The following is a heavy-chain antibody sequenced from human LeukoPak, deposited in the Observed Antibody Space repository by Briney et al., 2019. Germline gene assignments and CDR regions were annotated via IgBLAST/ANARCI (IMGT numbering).Heavy chain of an antibody. Sequence: PSETLSLTCAVSGYSISSGYYWGWIRQPPGKGLEWIGSIYHSGNTYYNPSLKSRVTISVDTSKNQFSLKLSSVSAADTAVYYCARLVLRFLEWPIDYWGQGTLVTVSS. J-gene: IGHJ4*02. V-gene: IGHV4-38-2*01. D-gene: IGHD3-3*01. CDR2: IYHSGNT. CDR1: GYSISSGYY. CDR3: ARLVLRFLEWPIDY.